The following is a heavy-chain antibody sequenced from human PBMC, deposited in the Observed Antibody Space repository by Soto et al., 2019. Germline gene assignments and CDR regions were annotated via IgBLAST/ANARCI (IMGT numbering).Heavy chain of an antibody. J-gene: IGHJ5*02. CDR2: LSGYNWNR. D-gene: IGHD1-26*01. V-gene: IGHV1-18*01. CDR3: ARAQGGTLRRGAFWFDP. Sequence: VQLVQSGAEVKKPGASVKVSCKASGYTFTRYGISWVRQSPGQGLEGMGWLSGYNWNRNDAQKLQGRVTMTTHTSTSTTYRELRSLRSDDTAVYYCARAQGGTLRRGAFWFDPWGQGTLVTVSS. CDR1: GYTFTRYG.